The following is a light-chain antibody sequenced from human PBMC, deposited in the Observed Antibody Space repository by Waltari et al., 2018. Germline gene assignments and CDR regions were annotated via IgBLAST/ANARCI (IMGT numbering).Light chain of an antibody. J-gene: IGKJ2*01. V-gene: IGKV3-11*01. CDR1: QSVSSY. CDR2: DAS. CDR3: QQRSNWNT. Sequence: EIVLTQSPATLSLSPGERATLSCRASQSVSSYLAWYQQQPGQAPRLLIYDASNRATGIPARFSGSGSGTDFTLTISSLEPEDFAVYYCQQRSNWNTFGQGTKLEIK.